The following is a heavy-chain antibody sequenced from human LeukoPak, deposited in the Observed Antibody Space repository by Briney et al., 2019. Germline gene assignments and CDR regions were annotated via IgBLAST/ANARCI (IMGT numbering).Heavy chain of an antibody. D-gene: IGHD4-17*01. CDR3: ARAGHDYGDYGY. Sequence: GGSLRLSCAASGFTFSSYSMNWVRQAPGKGLEWVSSISSSSSYIYYADSVKGRFTISRDNAKNSLYLPMHSLRAEDTAVYYRARAGHDYGDYGYWDQRPLVTVYS. CDR2: ISSSSSYI. V-gene: IGHV3-21*01. J-gene: IGHJ4*02. CDR1: GFTFSSYS.